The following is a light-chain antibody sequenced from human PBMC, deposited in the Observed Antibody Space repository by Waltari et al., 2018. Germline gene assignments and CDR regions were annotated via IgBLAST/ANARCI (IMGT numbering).Light chain of an antibody. V-gene: IGLV2-8*01. CDR2: GVT. CDR1: RNDVGAYNY. CDR3: SSFAGTDNLDI. Sequence: QSALTQPPSASGSLGQSVTISCSGTRNDVGAYNYVSWYQQHSGKAPRLIIYGVTERPSGVPERFSGSKAGNTASLTVSGLQAEDEADYYCSSFAGTDNLDIFGGGTKLTVL. J-gene: IGLJ2*01.